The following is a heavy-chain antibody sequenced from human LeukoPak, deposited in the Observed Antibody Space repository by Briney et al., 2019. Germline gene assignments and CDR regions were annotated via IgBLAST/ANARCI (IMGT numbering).Heavy chain of an antibody. Sequence: GGSLRLSCAASGFTFSSYAMSWVRQAPGKGLEWVSAISGSGGSTYYADSVKGRFTISRDNSKNTLYLQMNSLRAEDTAVYYXXXXXXXXPTHYGMDVWGQGTTVTVSS. CDR1: GFTFSSYA. V-gene: IGHV3-23*01. CDR2: ISGSGGST. CDR3: XXXXXXXPTHYGMDV. J-gene: IGHJ6*02.